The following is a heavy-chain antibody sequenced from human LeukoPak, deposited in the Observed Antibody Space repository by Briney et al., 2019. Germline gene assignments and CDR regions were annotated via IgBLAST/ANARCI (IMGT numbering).Heavy chain of an antibody. J-gene: IGHJ5*02. CDR2: IDKKDKGYATAT. D-gene: IGHD1-26*01. V-gene: IGHV3-73*01. Sequence: PGGSLRLSCAPPGFTFSGSAIRTGPQSSGKGLEWVGQIDKKDKGYATATAYAASVKGRFTISRDDSINTTYLQMKSLKTEDTALCYCNVDSGTYNFFDPWGQGTLVTVSS. CDR1: GFTFSGSA. CDR3: NVDSGTYNFFDP.